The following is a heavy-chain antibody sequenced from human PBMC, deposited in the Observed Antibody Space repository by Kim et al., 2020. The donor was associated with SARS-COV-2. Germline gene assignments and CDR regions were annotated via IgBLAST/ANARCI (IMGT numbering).Heavy chain of an antibody. Sequence: ASVKVSCKASGYTFTSYGISWVRQAPGQGLEWMGWISAYNGNTNYAQKLQGRVTMTTDTSTSTAYMELRSLRSDDTAVYYCAREGGGSYTHPDYYYYGMDVWGQGTTVTVSS. J-gene: IGHJ6*02. D-gene: IGHD1-26*01. CDR1: GYTFTSYG. CDR3: AREGGGSYTHPDYYYYGMDV. CDR2: ISAYNGNT. V-gene: IGHV1-18*04.